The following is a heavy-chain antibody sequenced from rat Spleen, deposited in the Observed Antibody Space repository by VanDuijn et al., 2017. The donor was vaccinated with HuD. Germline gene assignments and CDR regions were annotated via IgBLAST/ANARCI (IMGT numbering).Heavy chain of an antibody. D-gene: IGHD1-9*01. CDR1: GFTFSDYN. CDR2: ISSGGGGI. J-gene: IGHJ2*01. V-gene: IGHV5-25*01. Sequence: EVQLVESGGGLVQPGRSLKLSCAASGFTFSDYNMAWVRQAPRKGLEWVAYISSGGGGIYYPDSVKGRFTISRDNAKSTLYLQMDSLRSEDTATYYCARRHYGYTDYFDYWGQGVMVTVSS. CDR3: ARRHYGYTDYFDY.